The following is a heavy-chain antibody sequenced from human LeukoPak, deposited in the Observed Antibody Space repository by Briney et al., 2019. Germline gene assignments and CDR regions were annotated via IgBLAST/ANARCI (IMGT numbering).Heavy chain of an antibody. CDR2: NDRSGTT. J-gene: IGHJ4*02. CDR1: GGSFSGYH. V-gene: IGHV4-34*01. D-gene: IGHD1-7*01. CDR3: ARYRYNWNYYFDY. Sequence: SETLSLTCTVYGGSFSGYHWSWIRQPPGKGLEWIGENDRSGTTNYNPSLKSRVTISVDTSKNQFSLKLSSVTAADTAVYYCARYRYNWNYYFDYWGQGTLVTISS.